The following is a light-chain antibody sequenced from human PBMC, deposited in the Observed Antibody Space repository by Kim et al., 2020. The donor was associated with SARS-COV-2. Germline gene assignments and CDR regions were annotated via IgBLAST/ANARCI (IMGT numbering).Light chain of an antibody. CDR3: QQYNSWPQT. Sequence: EIAMTQSPATLSVSPGERVTLSCRASQTVYRSFAWYQQKPGQPPRVLIDDASIRATGIPARFSGSGSGTEFTLTISSLQSEDFAVYYCQQYNSWPQTFGQETKLEI. CDR1: QTVYRS. CDR2: DAS. J-gene: IGKJ1*01. V-gene: IGKV3-15*01.